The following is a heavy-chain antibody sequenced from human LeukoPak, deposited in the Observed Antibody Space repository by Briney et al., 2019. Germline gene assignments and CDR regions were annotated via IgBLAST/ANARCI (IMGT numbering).Heavy chain of an antibody. CDR2: INSRSSYT. J-gene: IGHJ4*02. CDR1: GFTFSDYY. D-gene: IGHD2-2*01. V-gene: IGHV3-11*05. CDR3: ARDLRQCTTTSCPFDS. Sequence: GGSLRLSCAASGFTFSDYYMSWIRQAPGKGLEWVSYINSRSSYTKYADSVRGRFTISRDNAKNSLYLQVNSLRAEDTAVYYCARDLRQCTTTSCPFDSWGQGTLVTVSS.